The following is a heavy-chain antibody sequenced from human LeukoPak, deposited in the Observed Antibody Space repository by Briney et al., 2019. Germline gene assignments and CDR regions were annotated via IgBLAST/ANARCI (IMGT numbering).Heavy chain of an antibody. J-gene: IGHJ4*02. Sequence: SETLSLTCTVSGGSISSSSYYWGWIRQPPGKGLEWIGSIYYSGSTYYNPSLKSRVTISVDTSKNQFSLKLSSVTAADTAVYYCARSQTYYYDSSGYYYDYWGQGTLVTVSS. V-gene: IGHV4-39*07. D-gene: IGHD3-22*01. CDR1: GGSISSSSYY. CDR3: ARSQTYYYDSSGYYYDY. CDR2: IYYSGST.